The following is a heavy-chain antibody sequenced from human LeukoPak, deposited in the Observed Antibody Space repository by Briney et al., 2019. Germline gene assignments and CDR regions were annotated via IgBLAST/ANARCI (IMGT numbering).Heavy chain of an antibody. D-gene: IGHD2/OR15-2a*01. Sequence: GGSLRLSCAASGNYWMHWVRQVPGKGLVWVSHINSNGSWTSYADSVKGRFTISKDNAKNTVCLQMNSLRAEDTAVYYCVSFYETYWGRGTLVTVSS. J-gene: IGHJ4*02. CDR2: INSNGSWT. CDR3: VSFYETY. V-gene: IGHV3-74*01. CDR1: GNYW.